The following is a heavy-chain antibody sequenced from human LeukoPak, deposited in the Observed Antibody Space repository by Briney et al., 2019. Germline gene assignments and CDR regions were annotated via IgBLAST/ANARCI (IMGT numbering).Heavy chain of an antibody. Sequence: PSETLSLTCAVYGGSFSGYYWSWIRQPPGKGLEWIGEINHSGSTNYNPSLKSRVTISVDTSKNQLSLKLSSVTAADTAVYYCARAAYYGSGSYYSPSGHYYYYYMDVWGKGTTVTVSS. J-gene: IGHJ6*03. V-gene: IGHV4-34*01. CDR1: GGSFSGYY. CDR3: ARAAYYGSGSYYSPSGHYYYYYMDV. CDR2: INHSGST. D-gene: IGHD3-10*01.